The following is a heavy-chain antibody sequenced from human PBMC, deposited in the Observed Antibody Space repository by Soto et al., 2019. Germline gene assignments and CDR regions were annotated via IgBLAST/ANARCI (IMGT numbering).Heavy chain of an antibody. D-gene: IGHD4-17*01. V-gene: IGHV2-5*01. Sequence: GSGTTLVNPTQTVTVTCTFSGFSLSTMGAGVGWIRQSPGKAPEWLALISWKDEKRYNPGLKSRLTITKDNSKNQVVLTMTDLDPVDTATYFCAHRYGGKYPSWDFDAWGQGTLVTVSS. J-gene: IGHJ4*02. CDR2: ISWKDEK. CDR1: GFSLSTMGAG. CDR3: AHRYGGKYPSWDFDA.